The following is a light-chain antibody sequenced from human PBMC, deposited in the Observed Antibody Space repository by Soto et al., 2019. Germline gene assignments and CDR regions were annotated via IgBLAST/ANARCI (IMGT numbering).Light chain of an antibody. V-gene: IGKV3-20*01. CDR2: GAS. CDR1: RSVSDNY. J-gene: IGKJ4*01. CDR3: QQSDASSPLT. Sequence: EVVLTQSPGTLSLSPGDRATLSCRASRSVSDNYLAWYQQKPGRAPRLLIFGASIRATGIPDRFIGSASGTDFTLTITGLEPDDFAVYYCQQSDASSPLTFGGGTKVDIK.